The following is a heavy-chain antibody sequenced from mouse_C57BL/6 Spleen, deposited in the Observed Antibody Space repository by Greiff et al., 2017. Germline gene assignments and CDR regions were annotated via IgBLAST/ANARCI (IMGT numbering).Heavy chain of an antibody. Sequence: VQLKESGGGLVKPGGSLKLSCAASGFTFSDYGMHWVRQAPEKGLEWVAYIRSGSSTIYYADTVKGRFTISRDNAKNTLFLQMTSLRSEDTAMYYCARRNGSSYGYFDYWGQGTTLTVSS. CDR3: ARRNGSSYGYFDY. D-gene: IGHD1-1*01. CDR1: GFTFSDYG. J-gene: IGHJ2*01. V-gene: IGHV5-17*01. CDR2: IRSGSSTI.